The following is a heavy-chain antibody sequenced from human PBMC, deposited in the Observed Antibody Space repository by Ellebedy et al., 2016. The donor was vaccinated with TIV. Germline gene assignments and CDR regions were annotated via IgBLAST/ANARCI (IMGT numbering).Heavy chain of an antibody. Sequence: GESLKISXAASGFTFSSYSMNWVRQAPGKGLEWVSYISSSSSTIYYADSVKGRFTISRDNAKNSLYLQMNSLRDEDTAVYYCARGLGGLYSYGMDVWGQGTTVTVSS. CDR3: ARGLGGLYSYGMDV. V-gene: IGHV3-48*02. D-gene: IGHD3-16*01. CDR1: GFTFSSYS. J-gene: IGHJ6*02. CDR2: ISSSSSTI.